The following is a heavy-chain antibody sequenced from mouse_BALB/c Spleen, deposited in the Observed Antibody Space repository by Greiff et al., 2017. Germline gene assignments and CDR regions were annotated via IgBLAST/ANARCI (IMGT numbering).Heavy chain of an antibody. Sequence: VQLQQSGAELARPGASVKMSCKASGYTFTSYTMHWVKQRPGQGLECIGYINPSSGYTNYNQKFKDKATLTADKSSSTAYMQLSSLTSEDSAVYYCARSNYGYGYFDVWGAGTTVTVSS. V-gene: IGHV1-4*01. CDR2: INPSSGYT. J-gene: IGHJ1*01. CDR1: GYTFTSYT. D-gene: IGHD1-1*01. CDR3: ARSNYGYGYFDV.